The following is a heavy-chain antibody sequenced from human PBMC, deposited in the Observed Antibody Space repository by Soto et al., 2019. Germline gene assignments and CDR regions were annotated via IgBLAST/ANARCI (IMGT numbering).Heavy chain of an antibody. CDR3: AREANYDSSGYLLDY. CDR2: IYYTGTT. CDR1: GGSVSSDTYY. V-gene: IGHV4-61*01. J-gene: IGHJ4*02. D-gene: IGHD3-22*01. Sequence: QVQLQESGPGLVKPSETLSLTCTVSGGSVSSDTYYWTWIRQPPGKGLEWIGYIYYTGTTNYNPSLKSRVTMSIDTSKNQFSLGLSSVTAADTAVYFCAREANYDSSGYLLDYWGRGTLVTVSS.